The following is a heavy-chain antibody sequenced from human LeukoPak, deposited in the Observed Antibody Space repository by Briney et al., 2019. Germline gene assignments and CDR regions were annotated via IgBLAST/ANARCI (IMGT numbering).Heavy chain of an antibody. J-gene: IGHJ4*02. CDR3: VRQTGGTVITIIDY. D-gene: IGHD4-17*01. V-gene: IGHV5-51*01. Sequence: GESLQISCNASGYTFSNYWIGWVRQVPGKGLEWMDIIYPGDSDTRYSPSFQGQVTISADKSINTAYLQWSSLKASDTAIYYCVRQTGGTVITIIDYWGQGTLVTVPS. CDR2: IYPGDSDT. CDR1: GYTFSNYW.